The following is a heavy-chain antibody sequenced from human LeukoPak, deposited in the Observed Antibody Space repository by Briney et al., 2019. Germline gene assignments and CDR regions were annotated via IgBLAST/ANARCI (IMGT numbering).Heavy chain of an antibody. CDR1: GFTFSSYA. J-gene: IGHJ6*02. CDR3: ARAAGTTTGGMDV. CDR2: ISYDGSYK. D-gene: IGHD1-14*01. Sequence: GRSLRLSCAASGFTFSSYALHWVRQAPGKGPEWVAVISYDGSYKYYADSVRGRFTMSRDNSKNTVYLQMNSLRVEDTAVFYCARAAGTTTGGMDVWGQGTTVTVSS. V-gene: IGHV3-30-3*01.